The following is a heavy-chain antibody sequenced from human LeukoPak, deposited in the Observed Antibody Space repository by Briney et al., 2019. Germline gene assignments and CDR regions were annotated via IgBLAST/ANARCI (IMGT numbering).Heavy chain of an antibody. CDR1: RFTVSSNY. CDR3: ARQSGGNDAFDI. V-gene: IGHV3-53*01. D-gene: IGHD1-1*01. CDR2: IYSGGST. J-gene: IGHJ3*02. Sequence: GGSLRLSCAASRFTVSSNYMSWVRQAPGKGLEWVSVIYSGGSTYYADSVKGRFTISRDNSKNTLYLQMNSLRAEDTAVYYCARQSGGNDAFDIWGQGTMVTVSS.